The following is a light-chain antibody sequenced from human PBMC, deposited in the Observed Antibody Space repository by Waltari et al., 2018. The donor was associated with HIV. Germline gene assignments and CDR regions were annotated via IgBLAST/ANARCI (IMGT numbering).Light chain of an antibody. J-gene: IGLJ3*02. Sequence: SFELIQPPSVSVSPGQTAAITCSGDTLGSKYACWFQQKPGQSPVLVISQDSKRPSGIPERFSGPKSGNTATLTISGTQAMDEADYYCHSWDTNNVQVFGGGTKLTVL. CDR3: HSWDTNNVQV. CDR2: QDS. CDR1: TLGSKY. V-gene: IGLV3-1*01.